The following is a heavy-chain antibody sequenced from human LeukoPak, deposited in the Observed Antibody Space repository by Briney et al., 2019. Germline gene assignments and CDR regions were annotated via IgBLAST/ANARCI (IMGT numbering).Heavy chain of an antibody. CDR1: GYTFTGYY. CDR2: INPNSGGT. Sequence: ASVKAYCKASGYTFTGYYMHWVLQAPGQRLEWMGWINPNSGGTNYAQKFQGRVTMTRDTSISTAYMELSRLRSDDTAVYYCARDLPGAFDIWGQGTMVTVSS. V-gene: IGHV1-2*02. J-gene: IGHJ3*02. CDR3: ARDLPGAFDI.